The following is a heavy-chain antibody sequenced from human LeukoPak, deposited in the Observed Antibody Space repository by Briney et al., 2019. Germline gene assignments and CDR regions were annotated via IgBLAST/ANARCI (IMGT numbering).Heavy chain of an antibody. CDR2: VYRSGAT. CDR3: ARNAGYSDLNY. D-gene: IGHD3-22*01. V-gene: IGHV4-4*02. Sequence: SETLSLTCTVSGDSFSSNNYWTWVRPPPGKGLEWTGEVYRSGATNYNPSLRSRVTVSLDKSKNQFSLRLNSVTAADTAIYYCARNAGYSDLNYWGQGVLVTVSS. J-gene: IGHJ4*02. CDR1: GDSFSSNNY.